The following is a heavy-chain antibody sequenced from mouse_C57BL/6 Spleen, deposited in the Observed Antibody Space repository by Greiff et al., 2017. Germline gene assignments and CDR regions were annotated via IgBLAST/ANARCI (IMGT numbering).Heavy chain of an antibody. J-gene: IGHJ4*01. V-gene: IGHV1-50*01. CDR1: GYTFTSYW. Sequence: QVHVKQPGAELVKPGASVKLSCKASGYTFTSYWMQWVKQRPGQGLEWIGEIDPSDSYTNYNEKFKGKATLTADKSSSTAYMQFSSLTSEDSAIYYCARSQDYGSSYYAMDYWGQGTSVTVSS. D-gene: IGHD1-1*01. CDR3: ARSQDYGSSYYAMDY. CDR2: IDPSDSYT.